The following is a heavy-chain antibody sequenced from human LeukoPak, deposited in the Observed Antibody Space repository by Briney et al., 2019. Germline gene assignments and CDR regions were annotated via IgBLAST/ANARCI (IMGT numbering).Heavy chain of an antibody. CDR1: GFTFSYYA. CDR2: ISYDGSNE. V-gene: IGHV3-30-3*01. CDR3: SRPIDNGSGSYYFDY. J-gene: IGHJ4*02. D-gene: IGHD3-10*01. Sequence: PGGSLRLSCAASGFTFSYYAMHWVRQAPGKGLEWVAVISYDGSNEYYADSVKGRFNISRDNSKNTLSLQMNTLRPEDTAVYYCSRPIDNGSGSYYFDYWGQGTLVTVSS.